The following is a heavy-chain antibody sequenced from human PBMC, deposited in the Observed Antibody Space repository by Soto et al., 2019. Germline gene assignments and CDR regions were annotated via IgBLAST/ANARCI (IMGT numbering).Heavy chain of an antibody. CDR3: AREGIAAAGPSDD. CDR1: GGSISSGGYS. Sequence: PSETLSLTCAVSGGSISSGGYSWSWIRQPPGKGLEWIGYIYSGSTYYNPSLKSRVTISVDTSKNQFSLKLSSVTAADTAVYYCAREGIAAAGPSDDSGQGTLVTVSS. J-gene: IGHJ4*02. D-gene: IGHD6-13*01. CDR2: IYSGST. V-gene: IGHV4-30-2*01.